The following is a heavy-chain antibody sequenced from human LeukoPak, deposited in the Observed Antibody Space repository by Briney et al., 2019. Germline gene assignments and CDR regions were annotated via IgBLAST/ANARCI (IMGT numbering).Heavy chain of an antibody. V-gene: IGHV1-2*02. CDR3: AAEYSGYVNWFDP. D-gene: IGHD5-12*01. Sequence: ASVKVSCKASGYTFTGYYVHWVRQAPGQGLEWMGWINPNSGGTSYAQKFQGRVTMTRDTSISTAYMELSRLRSDDTAVYYCAAEYSGYVNWFDPWGQGTLVTVSS. CDR1: GYTFTGYY. CDR2: INPNSGGT. J-gene: IGHJ5*02.